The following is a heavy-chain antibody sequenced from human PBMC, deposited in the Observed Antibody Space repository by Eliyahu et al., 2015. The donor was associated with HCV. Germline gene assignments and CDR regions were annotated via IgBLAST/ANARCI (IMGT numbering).Heavy chain of an antibody. D-gene: IGHD2-15*01. V-gene: IGHV3-11*06. CDR3: ARSGPPPPRRPFDP. J-gene: IGHJ5*02. Sequence: QVQLVESGGGLVKPGGSLRLSCEASGFIFPDYYMSWIRQAPGKGLEWISYISPTSRDTNYADSVKGRFTISRDNAKKSVYLQMSSLRAEDTAVYYCARSGPPPPRRPFDPWGQGTLVTVSS. CDR2: ISPTSRDT. CDR1: GFIFPDYY.